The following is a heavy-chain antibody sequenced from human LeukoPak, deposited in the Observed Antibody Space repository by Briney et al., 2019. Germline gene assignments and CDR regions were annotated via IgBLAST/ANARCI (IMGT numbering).Heavy chain of an antibody. D-gene: IGHD3-3*01. V-gene: IGHV1-69*13. CDR2: IIPIFGTA. Sequence: SVKVSCKASGGTFSSSAISWVRQAPGQGLEWMGGIIPIFGTANYAQKFQGRVTITADESTSTAYMELSSLRSEDTAVYYCARDDFWSGYYCDYWGQGTLVTVSS. CDR1: GGTFSSSA. J-gene: IGHJ4*02. CDR3: ARDDFWSGYYCDY.